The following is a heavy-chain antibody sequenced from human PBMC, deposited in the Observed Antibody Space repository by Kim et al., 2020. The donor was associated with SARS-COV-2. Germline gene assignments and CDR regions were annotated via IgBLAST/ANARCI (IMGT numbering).Heavy chain of an antibody. J-gene: IGHJ4*02. D-gene: IGHD3-10*01. V-gene: IGHV1-3*01. CDR3: ARRVGGWEFYFDY. Sequence: EYSARFQGRVTITRDTSASTAFMELSSLRSEDTAIYYCARRVGGWEFYFDYWGQGTLVTVSS.